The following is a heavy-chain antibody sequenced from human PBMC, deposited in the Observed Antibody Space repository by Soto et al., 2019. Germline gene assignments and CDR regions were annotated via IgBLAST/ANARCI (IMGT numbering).Heavy chain of an antibody. Sequence: QVQLVQSGAEVKKPGASVKVSCKASGYTFTSYGISWVRQAPGQGLEWMGWVNAYNGNTNYPQKFQGRVTMTSDPSTSTAYMELRSLRSDDTAVYDCAIEAVSGRTGFDYWGQGTLVTVAS. CDR2: VNAYNGNT. V-gene: IGHV1-18*01. D-gene: IGHD6-19*01. J-gene: IGHJ4*02. CDR1: GYTFTSYG. CDR3: AIEAVSGRTGFDY.